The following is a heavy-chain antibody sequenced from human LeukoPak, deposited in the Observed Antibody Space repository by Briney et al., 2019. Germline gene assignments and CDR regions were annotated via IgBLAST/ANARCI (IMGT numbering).Heavy chain of an antibody. CDR2: IYPGDSDT. V-gene: IGHV5-51*01. CDR3: ARRRSVYGDFQPVVY. D-gene: IGHD4-17*01. Sequence: AESLKISCKASAYSFTSYWNCWVRQMPRQGLELMGIIYPGDSDTRYSPSFQGQVTISADKSISTAYLQWSSLKASDTAMYYCARRRSVYGDFQPVVYWDQGTLVTVSS. CDR1: AYSFTSYW. J-gene: IGHJ4*02.